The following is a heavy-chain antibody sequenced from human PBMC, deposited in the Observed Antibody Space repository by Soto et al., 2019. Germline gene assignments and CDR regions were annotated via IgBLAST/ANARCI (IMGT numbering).Heavy chain of an antibody. Sequence: GSLRLSCAASVFTFSSNWMHWVRQAPGEGLVWFSRISRDGGTTTXADSVKGRXTMSRENAKSTXSLQMXGLRAGDTAVYYCARSSGCYDYWGQGALVTVSS. J-gene: IGHJ4*02. CDR2: ISRDGGTT. V-gene: IGHV3-74*03. D-gene: IGHD6-19*01. CDR1: VFTFSSNW. CDR3: ARSSGCYDY.